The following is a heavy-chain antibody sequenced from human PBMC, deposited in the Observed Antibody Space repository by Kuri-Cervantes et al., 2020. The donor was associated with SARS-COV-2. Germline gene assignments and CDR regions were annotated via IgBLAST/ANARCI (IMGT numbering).Heavy chain of an antibody. CDR3: ARGGSTRSLDY. Sequence: SETLSLTCAVSGYSISSGYYWGWIRQPPGRGLEWIAIIYHSGSTYYNPSLKSRVTISLDTSKNQFSLKLSSVTAADTAVYYCARGGSTRSLDYWGQGTLVTVSS. CDR2: IYHSGST. CDR1: GYSISSGYY. D-gene: IGHD2-2*01. J-gene: IGHJ4*02. V-gene: IGHV4-38-2*01.